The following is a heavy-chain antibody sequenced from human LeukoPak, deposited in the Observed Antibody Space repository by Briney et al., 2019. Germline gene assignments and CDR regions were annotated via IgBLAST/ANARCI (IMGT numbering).Heavy chain of an antibody. CDR2: IYYSGST. D-gene: IGHD3-16*01. V-gene: IGHV4-31*03. CDR3: ARVGAHPNFDY. CDR1: GVSISSGGYY. J-gene: IGHJ4*02. Sequence: SQTLSLTCTVSGVSISSGGYYWSWIRQHPGKGLEWVGYIYYSGSTYYNPSLKSRVTISVDTSKNQFSLKLSSVTAADTAVYYCARVGAHPNFDYWGQGTLVTVSS.